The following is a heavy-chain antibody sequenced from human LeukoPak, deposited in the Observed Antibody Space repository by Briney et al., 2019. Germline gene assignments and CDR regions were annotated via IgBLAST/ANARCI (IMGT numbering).Heavy chain of an antibody. CDR3: ARLTGGESC. CDR2: ISESGAST. D-gene: IGHD3-9*01. V-gene: IGHV3-23*01. J-gene: IGHJ1*01. Sequence: GGSLRLSCAASGFTFSSHAMGWVRQAPGKGLGWVSTISESGASTYYADSVRGRFTISRDNSKNTLYVQMNSLRAEDTALYYCARLTGGESCWGQGTLVTVSS. CDR1: GFTFSSHA.